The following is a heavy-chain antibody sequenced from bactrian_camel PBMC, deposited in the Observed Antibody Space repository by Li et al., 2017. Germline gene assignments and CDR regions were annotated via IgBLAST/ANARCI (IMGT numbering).Heavy chain of an antibody. Sequence: EVQLVESGRGLVQPGGSLRLSCATSGFTFRGYDMSWVRQAPGKGLEWVSGINSGGTWTHYSDSVKGRFIISRDNAKNTLDLQMNSLKTEDTAVYYCAAGWWHLSVGYWGQGTQVTVS. CDR3: AAGWWHLSVGY. CDR1: GFTFRGYD. V-gene: IGHV3S40*01. CDR2: INSGGTWT. D-gene: IGHD7*01. J-gene: IGHJ4*01.